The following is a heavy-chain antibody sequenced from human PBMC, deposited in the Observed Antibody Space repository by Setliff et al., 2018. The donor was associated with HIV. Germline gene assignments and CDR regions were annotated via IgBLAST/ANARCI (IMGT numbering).Heavy chain of an antibody. Sequence: PSETLSLTCAVSGYSISSGYYWTWIRQPAGKGLEWIGHITASGGATYNPSVKSRVSISLGSPSSEFSLRLTSVSAADTAVYYCARAVVFASGNFWFDPWGPGALVTVSS. D-gene: IGHD3-3*01. CDR3: ARAVVFASGNFWFDP. V-gene: IGHV4-61*09. J-gene: IGHJ5*02. CDR2: ITASGGA. CDR1: GYSISSGYY.